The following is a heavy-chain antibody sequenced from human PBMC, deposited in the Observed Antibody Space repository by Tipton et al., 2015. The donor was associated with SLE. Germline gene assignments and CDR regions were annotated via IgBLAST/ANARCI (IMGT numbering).Heavy chain of an antibody. CDR2: IYYSGNP. D-gene: IGHD2-2*02. Sequence: TLSLTCTVAGDSMDNFYWTWIRQPPGKGLEWIGTIYYSGNPDNNPPLKSRLSISIDKSKNQFSLKLSSVIAADTAVYFCARDGKPGIPYKYSAMDVWGQGSTVTVSS. J-gene: IGHJ6*02. CDR1: GDSMDNFY. CDR3: ARDGKPGIPYKYSAMDV. V-gene: IGHV4-59*01.